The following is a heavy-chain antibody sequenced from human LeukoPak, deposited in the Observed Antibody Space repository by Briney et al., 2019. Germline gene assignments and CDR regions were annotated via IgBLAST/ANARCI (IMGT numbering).Heavy chain of an antibody. CDR2: IYYSGST. J-gene: IGHJ3*02. CDR3: ARHFQKGAFDI. V-gene: IGHV4-59*08. Sequence: PSETLSLTRTVSGGSISSYYWSWIRQPPGKGLEWIGYIYYSGSTNYNPSLKSRVTISVDTSKNQFSLKLSSVTAADTAVYYCARHFQKGAFDIWGQGTMVTVSS. CDR1: GGSISSYY.